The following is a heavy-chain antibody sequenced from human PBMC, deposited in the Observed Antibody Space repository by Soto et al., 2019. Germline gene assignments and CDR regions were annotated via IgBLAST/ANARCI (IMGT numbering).Heavy chain of an antibody. Sequence: GGSLRLSCAASGFTFSSYGMHWVRQAPGKGLEWVAVISYDGSNKYYADSVKGRFTISRDNSKNTLYLQMNSLRAEDTAVYYCAKDLDTAMVSSFDYWGQGTLVTVSS. V-gene: IGHV3-30*18. J-gene: IGHJ4*02. CDR2: ISYDGSNK. CDR1: GFTFSSYG. D-gene: IGHD5-18*01. CDR3: AKDLDTAMVSSFDY.